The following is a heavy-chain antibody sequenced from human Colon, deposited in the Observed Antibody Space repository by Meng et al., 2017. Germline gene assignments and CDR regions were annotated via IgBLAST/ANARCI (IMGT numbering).Heavy chain of an antibody. CDR1: GDSISSSDSY. Sequence: QPQLQESGPGLVKPSETLSLPCSVSGDSISSSDSYWGWIRQSPGKGLEWIGSIGHSGLTYYTPSLESRVTVSVDTSRSQFSLELTSVTAADTAVYYCVRSRAWVRTGFDPWGQGTLVTVSS. CDR2: IGHSGLT. D-gene: IGHD1/OR15-1a*01. J-gene: IGHJ5*02. CDR3: VRSRAWVRTGFDP. V-gene: IGHV4-39*01.